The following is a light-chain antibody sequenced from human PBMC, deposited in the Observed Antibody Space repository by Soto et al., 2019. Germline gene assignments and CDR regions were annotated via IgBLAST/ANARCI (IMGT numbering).Light chain of an antibody. J-gene: IGKJ1*01. CDR3: QQYNSYPWT. Sequence: AIHMTQSPSSLSASVVDRVSITCRASQAIRDELGWYQQKPGKAPKLLIYDASSLESGVPSRFSGSGSGTEFTLTISSLQPDDFATYYCQQYNSYPWTFGQGTKV. V-gene: IGKV1-13*02. CDR1: QAIRDE. CDR2: DAS.